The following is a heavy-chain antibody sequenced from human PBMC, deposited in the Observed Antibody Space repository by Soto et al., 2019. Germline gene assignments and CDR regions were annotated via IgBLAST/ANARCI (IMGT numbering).Heavy chain of an antibody. CDR3: AXXXQXXGEXXXFYYYMDV. J-gene: IGHJ6*03. Sequence: ETLSLTCTVSGGSISSYYWSWIRQPPGKGLEWIGYIYYSGSTNYNPSLKSRVTISVDTSKNQFSLKLSSVTAADTAVYYCAXXXQXXGEXXXFYYYMDVWGTGTTXTVSS. V-gene: IGHV4-59*01. CDR1: GGSISSYY. CDR2: IYYSGST. D-gene: IGHD3-10*01.